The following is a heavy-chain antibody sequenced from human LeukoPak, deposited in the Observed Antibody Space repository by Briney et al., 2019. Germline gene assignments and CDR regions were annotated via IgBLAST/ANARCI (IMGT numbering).Heavy chain of an antibody. V-gene: IGHV3-33*01. J-gene: IGHJ6*04. CDR2: IWYDGSNK. Sequence: GSLRLSCAASGFTFSSYGMHWVRQAPGKGLEWVAVIWYDGSNKYYADSVKGRFTISRDNSKNTLYLQMNSPRAEDTAVYYCARDFYCSSTSCYLYYYYYYGMDVWGKGTTVTVSS. CDR1: GFTFSSYG. CDR3: ARDFYCSSTSCYLYYYYYYGMDV. D-gene: IGHD2-2*01.